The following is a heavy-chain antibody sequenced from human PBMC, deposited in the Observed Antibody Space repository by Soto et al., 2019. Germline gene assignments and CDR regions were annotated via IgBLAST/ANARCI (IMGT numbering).Heavy chain of an antibody. Sequence: VEMVESGGGVVQPGASLRLSCAASGFTFNIYGMHWVRQAPDKGLEWVALISYDGSNQYYADSVKGRFTISRDNSKNTLFLQMNSLRADDTAVYYCAKDQASGQGSFDSWGQGTLVTVSS. CDR3: AKDQASGQGSFDS. CDR1: GFTFNIYG. CDR2: ISYDGSNQ. V-gene: IGHV3-30*18. J-gene: IGHJ4*02.